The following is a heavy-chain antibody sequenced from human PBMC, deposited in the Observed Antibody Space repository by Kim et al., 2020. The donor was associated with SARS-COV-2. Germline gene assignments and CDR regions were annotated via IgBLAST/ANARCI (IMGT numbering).Heavy chain of an antibody. CDR3: AKGGGSYDWFFDL. V-gene: IGHV3-23*01. CDR1: KFTFSDYA. D-gene: IGHD3-10*01. J-gene: IGHJ2*01. CDR2: IRSSSDYT. Sequence: GGSLRLSCTASKFTFSDYAMSWVRQAPGKGLDWVSSIRSSSDYTYYADSVKGRFTISRDNSKNTLYLQLNSLRAEDTAIYYCAKGGGSYDWFFDLWGRGTLVTVSS.